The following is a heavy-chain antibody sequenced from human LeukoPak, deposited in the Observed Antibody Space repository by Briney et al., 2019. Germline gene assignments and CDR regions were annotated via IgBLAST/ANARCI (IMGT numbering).Heavy chain of an antibody. CDR2: IIPISGTA. CDR1: GGTFSSYA. Sequence: GASVKVSCKASGGTFSSYAISWVRQAPGQGLEWMGGIIPISGTANYAQKFQGRVTITADESTSTAYMELSSLRSEDTAVYYCARSPSRDYSSHDYWGQGTLVTVSS. D-gene: IGHD6-13*01. J-gene: IGHJ4*02. CDR3: ARSPSRDYSSHDY. V-gene: IGHV1-69*13.